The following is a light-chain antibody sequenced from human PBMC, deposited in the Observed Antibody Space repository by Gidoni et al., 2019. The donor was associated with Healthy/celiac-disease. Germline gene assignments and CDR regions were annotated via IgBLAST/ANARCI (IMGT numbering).Light chain of an antibody. V-gene: IGKV4-1*01. J-gene: IGKJ2*01. Sequence: DIVMTQSPYSLAVSLGERATIHCKPSQSVLYSSNNKNYLAWYQQKPGQPPKLLIYWASTRESGVPDRFSGSGSGTDFTLTISSLQAEDVAVYYCQQYYSTPYTFGQGTKLEIK. CDR1: QSVLYSSNNKNY. CDR3: QQYYSTPYT. CDR2: WAS.